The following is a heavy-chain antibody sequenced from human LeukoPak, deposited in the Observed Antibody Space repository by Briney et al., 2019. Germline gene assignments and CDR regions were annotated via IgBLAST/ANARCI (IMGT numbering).Heavy chain of an antibody. Sequence: GASVKVSCKASGYTFTGYYMHWVRQAPGQGLEWMGWINPNSGGTNYAQKFQGRVTMTRDTSISTAYMELSRLRSEDTAVYYCARGFTRSSGWPCYWGQGTLVTVSS. CDR1: GYTFTGYY. J-gene: IGHJ4*02. V-gene: IGHV1-2*02. D-gene: IGHD6-19*01. CDR2: INPNSGGT. CDR3: ARGFTRSSGWPCY.